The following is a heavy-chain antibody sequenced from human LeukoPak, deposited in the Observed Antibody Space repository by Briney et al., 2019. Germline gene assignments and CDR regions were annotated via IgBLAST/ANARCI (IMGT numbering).Heavy chain of an antibody. D-gene: IGHD1-26*01. CDR2: IIPILGIA. V-gene: IGHV1-69*04. CDR1: GGTFSSYA. Sequence: SVKVSCKASGGTFSSYAISWVRQAPGQGLEWTGRIIPILGIANYAQKFQGRVTITADKSTSTAYMELSSLRSEDTAVYYCARGSGNFDYWGQGTLVTVSS. J-gene: IGHJ4*02. CDR3: ARGSGNFDY.